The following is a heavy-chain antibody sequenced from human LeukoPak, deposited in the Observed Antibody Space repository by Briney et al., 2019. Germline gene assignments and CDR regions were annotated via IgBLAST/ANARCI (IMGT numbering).Heavy chain of an antibody. Sequence: ASVKVSCKSSGYTFTSYAMHWVRQAPGQRLEWMGWSNAGNGNTKYSQEFQGRVTITRDTSASTAYMELSSLRSEDMAVYYCARYNWNYGGFDYWGQGTLVTVSS. CDR3: ARYNWNYGGFDY. J-gene: IGHJ4*02. V-gene: IGHV1-3*02. CDR2: SNAGNGNT. CDR1: GYTFTSYA. D-gene: IGHD1-7*01.